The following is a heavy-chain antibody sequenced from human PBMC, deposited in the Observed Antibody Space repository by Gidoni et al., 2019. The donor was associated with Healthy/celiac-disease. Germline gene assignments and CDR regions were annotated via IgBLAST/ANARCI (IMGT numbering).Heavy chain of an antibody. V-gene: IGHV4-39*01. Sequence: QPQLQEWGPGRVKPSEPLSLPRTVSCGSIRSSILLWRWIRQPPGKGLEGIGSIYYSGSTYYNPSLKSRVTISVDTSKNQFSLKLSSVTAADTAVYYCARHQLTKYCSSTSCYTGSFDYWGQGTLVTVSS. CDR1: CGSIRSSILL. D-gene: IGHD2-2*02. J-gene: IGHJ4*02. CDR3: ARHQLTKYCSSTSCYTGSFDY. CDR2: IYYSGST.